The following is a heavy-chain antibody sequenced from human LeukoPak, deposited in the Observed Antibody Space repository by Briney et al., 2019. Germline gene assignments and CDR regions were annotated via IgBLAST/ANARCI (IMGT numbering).Heavy chain of an antibody. CDR2: ISSSSNLI. CDR1: GLTFSSYI. J-gene: IGHJ4*02. CDR3: AREGMGSSTLDY. V-gene: IGHV3-48*01. D-gene: IGHD3-10*01. Sequence: GGSLRLSCAASGLTFSSYIMNWVRQAPGKGMEWVSYISSSSNLIYYADSVKGRFTISRDNAKNSLYLQMNSLRVEDMAVYYCAREGMGSSTLDYWGQGTLVTVSS.